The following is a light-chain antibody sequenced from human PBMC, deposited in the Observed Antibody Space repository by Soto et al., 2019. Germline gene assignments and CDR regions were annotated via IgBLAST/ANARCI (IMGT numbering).Light chain of an antibody. V-gene: IGLV2-8*01. J-gene: IGLJ1*01. CDR1: SSDVGGYNY. CDR2: EVS. CDR3: NSYASSNNFYV. Sequence: QSVLTQPPSASVTPGQSVTISCTGTSSDVGGYNYVSWYQQHPGKAPKLMIYEVSKRPSGVPDRFSGSKSGNTASLTVSGLQAEDEADYYCNSYASSNNFYVFGTGTKLTVL.